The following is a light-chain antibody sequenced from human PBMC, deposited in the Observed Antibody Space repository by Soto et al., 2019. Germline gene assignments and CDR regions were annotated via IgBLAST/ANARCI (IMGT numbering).Light chain of an antibody. CDR1: GSNIGAGYD. J-gene: IGLJ1*01. CDR3: QSYDSSLSGYV. CDR2: SNR. Sequence: QAVVTQPPSVSRAPGQRVTISCTGSGSNIGAGYDVHWYQHLPGTAPKLLIYSNRNRPSGVPDRFSGSKSGTSASLAITGLQAEDEADYYCQSYDSSLSGYVFGTGTKLTVL. V-gene: IGLV1-40*01.